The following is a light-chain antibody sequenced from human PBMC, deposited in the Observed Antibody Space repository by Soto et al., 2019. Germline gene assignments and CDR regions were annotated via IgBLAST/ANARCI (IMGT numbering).Light chain of an antibody. CDR3: QQYYSYSQT. CDR1: QSISSW. V-gene: IGKV1-5*03. J-gene: IGKJ1*01. Sequence: DIQMTQSPSTLSASVGDRVTITCRASQSISSWLAWYQQKPGKAPKLLIYKASSFESGVPSRFSGSGSGTEFTLTICSLQPDDFASYYCQQYYSYSQTFGRETKLEIK. CDR2: KAS.